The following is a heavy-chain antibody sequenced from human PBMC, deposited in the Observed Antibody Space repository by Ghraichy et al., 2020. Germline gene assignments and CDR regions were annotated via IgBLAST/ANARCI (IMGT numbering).Heavy chain of an antibody. CDR3: ARDRTPSLGAFDI. D-gene: IGHD1-14*01. Sequence: SETLSLTCTVSGGSISSGGYYWSWIRQHPGKGLEWIGYIYYSGSTYYNPSLKSRVTISVDTSKNQFSLKLSSVTAADTAVYYCARDRTPSLGAFDIWGQGTMVTVSS. V-gene: IGHV4-31*03. J-gene: IGHJ3*02. CDR1: GGSISSGGYY. CDR2: IYYSGST.